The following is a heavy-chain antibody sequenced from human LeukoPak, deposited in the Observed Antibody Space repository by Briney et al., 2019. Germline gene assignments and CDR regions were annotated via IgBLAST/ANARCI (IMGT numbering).Heavy chain of an antibody. CDR3: ASTLFGGVISNY. Sequence: PSETLSLTCAVYGGSFSTYYWTWIRQPPGKGLEWIGEINHSGSTNYNPSLKSRVTISVDTSENQFSLKLSSVTAADTAMYYCASTLFGGVISNYWGQGTLVTVSS. CDR1: GGSFSTYY. J-gene: IGHJ4*02. D-gene: IGHD3-16*02. CDR2: INHSGST. V-gene: IGHV4-34*01.